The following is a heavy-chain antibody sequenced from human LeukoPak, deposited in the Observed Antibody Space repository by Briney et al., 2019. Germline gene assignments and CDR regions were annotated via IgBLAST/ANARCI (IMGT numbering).Heavy chain of an antibody. CDR3: AGGGGRITFGL. V-gene: IGHV4-59*01. CDR1: GGSISSDH. Sequence: PSETLSLTCTVSGGSISSDHWSWIRQPPGKGLEWIGYIYYSGSTNYNPSLKSRVTMSVDTSKNQFSLKLSSVTAADTAVYYCAGGGGRITFGLWGQGTLVTVSS. D-gene: IGHD1-14*01. CDR2: IYYSGST. J-gene: IGHJ5*02.